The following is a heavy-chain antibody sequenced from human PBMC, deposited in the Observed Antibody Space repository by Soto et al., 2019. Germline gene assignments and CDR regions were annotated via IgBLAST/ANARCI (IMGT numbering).Heavy chain of an antibody. V-gene: IGHV3-33*01. CDR1: GFTFSSYG. Sequence: GSLRLSCAASGFTFSSYGMHWVRQAPGKGLEWVAVIWYDGSNKYYADSVKGRFTISRDNSKNTLYLQMNSLRAEDTAVYYCARDDCSGGSCYPAYWGQGTLVTVSS. CDR2: IWYDGSNK. CDR3: ARDDCSGGSCYPAY. D-gene: IGHD2-15*01. J-gene: IGHJ4*02.